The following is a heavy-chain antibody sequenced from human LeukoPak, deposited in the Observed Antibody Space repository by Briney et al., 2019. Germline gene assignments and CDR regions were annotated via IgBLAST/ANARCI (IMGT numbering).Heavy chain of an antibody. CDR2: IIPIFGTA. CDR3: ARGGRYDLSNWFDP. CDR1: GGTFSSYA. V-gene: IGHV1-69*13. Sequence: SVKVSCKASGGTFSSYAISWVRQAPGQGLEWMGGIIPIFGTANYAQKFQGRVAITADESTSTAYMELSSLRSEDTAVYYCARGGRYDLSNWFDPWGQGTLVTVSS. J-gene: IGHJ5*02. D-gene: IGHD3-3*01.